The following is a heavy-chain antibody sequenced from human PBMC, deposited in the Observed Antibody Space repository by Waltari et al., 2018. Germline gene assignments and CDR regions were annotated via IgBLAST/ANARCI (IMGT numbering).Heavy chain of an antibody. CDR2: IYYSGST. J-gene: IGHJ4*02. CDR1: GGSISTSAFH. CDR3: ARHNNGWHYDILTAYYNL. Sequence: QMQLQESGPGLVKPSETLSLTCSVFGGSISTSAFHWAWTRQPPGAGLEWLGSIYYSGSTYYSPSLKSRVTISIDPSKNQFSLKMESLTAADTAVYYCARHNNGWHYDILTAYYNLWGQGTRVLVSS. V-gene: IGHV4-39*01. D-gene: IGHD3-9*01.